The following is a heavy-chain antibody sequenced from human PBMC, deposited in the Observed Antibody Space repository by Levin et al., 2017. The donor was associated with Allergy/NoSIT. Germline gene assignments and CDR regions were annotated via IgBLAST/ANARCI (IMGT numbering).Heavy chain of an antibody. CDR1: GDSVSSNSAA. D-gene: IGHD4-17*01. J-gene: IGHJ6*02. CDR2: TYYRSKWYN. Sequence: SQTLSLTCAISGDSVSSNSAAWNWIRQSPSRGLEWLGRTYYRSKWYNDYAVSVKSRITINPDTSKNQFSLQLNSVTPEDTAVYYCAFSLTTVTTYHYYYGVDVWGQGTTVTVSS. CDR3: AFSLTTVTTYHYYYGVDV. V-gene: IGHV6-1*01.